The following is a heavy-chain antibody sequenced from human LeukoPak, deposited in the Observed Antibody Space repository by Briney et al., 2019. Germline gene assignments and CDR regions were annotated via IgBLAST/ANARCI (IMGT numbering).Heavy chain of an antibody. J-gene: IGHJ4*02. CDR1: GFTFSTFA. D-gene: IGHD2-8*02. CDR3: ATYRQVLLPFES. CDR2: IFPSGGEI. V-gene: IGHV3-23*01. Sequence: AGGSLRLSCAASGFTFSTFAMIWVRQPPGKGLEWVSSIFPSGGEIHYADSVRGRFTISRDNSKSNLSLQMNSLRAEDTAIYYCATYRQVLLPFESWGQGTVVTVSS.